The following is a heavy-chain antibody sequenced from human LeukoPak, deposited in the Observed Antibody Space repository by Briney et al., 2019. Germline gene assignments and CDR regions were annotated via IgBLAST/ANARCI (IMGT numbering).Heavy chain of an antibody. CDR3: ARRPDIVVVQAARRGLDP. Sequence: SETLSLTCTVSGGSISSYYWSWIRQPPGKGLEWIGYIYYSGSTNYNPSLKSRVTISVDTSKNQFSLKLSSVTAADTAVYYFARRPDIVVVQAARRGLDPWGQGTLVTVSS. CDR2: IYYSGST. J-gene: IGHJ5*02. V-gene: IGHV4-59*12. D-gene: IGHD2-2*01. CDR1: GGSISSYY.